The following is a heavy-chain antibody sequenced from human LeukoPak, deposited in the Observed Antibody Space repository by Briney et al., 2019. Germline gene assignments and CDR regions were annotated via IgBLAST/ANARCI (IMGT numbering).Heavy chain of an antibody. V-gene: IGHV3-21*01. Sequence: GGSLRLSCAASGFTFGSYSMNWVRQAPGKGLEWVSSISSSSGYIYYADSVKGRFTISRENAKNSLYLQMNSLRAGDTAVYYCARHSGWYGTFDYWGQGTLVTVSS. D-gene: IGHD6-19*01. J-gene: IGHJ4*02. CDR3: ARHSGWYGTFDY. CDR2: ISSSSGYI. CDR1: GFTFGSYS.